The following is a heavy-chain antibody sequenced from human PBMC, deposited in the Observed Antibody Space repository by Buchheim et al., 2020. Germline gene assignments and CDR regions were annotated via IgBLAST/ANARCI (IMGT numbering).Heavy chain of an antibody. D-gene: IGHD2-2*02. Sequence: QVQLVESGGGLVKPGGSLRLSCAASGFTFSDYYMSWIRQAPGKGLEWVSYISSSSSYTNYADSVKGRFTISRDNAKNSLYLQMNSLRAEDTAVYYCARDIIVVVPAAILPRDYDFWSVHKRFDPWGQGTL. CDR1: GFTFSDYY. J-gene: IGHJ5*02. V-gene: IGHV3-11*05. CDR2: ISSSSSYT. CDR3: ARDIIVVVPAAILPRDYDFWSVHKRFDP.